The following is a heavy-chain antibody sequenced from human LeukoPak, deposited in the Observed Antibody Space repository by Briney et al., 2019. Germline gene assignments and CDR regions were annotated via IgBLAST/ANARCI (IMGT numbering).Heavy chain of an antibody. V-gene: IGHV3-9*01. CDR1: GFTFDDYA. J-gene: IGHJ4*02. D-gene: IGHD3-10*01. Sequence: GGSLRLSCAASGFTFDDYAMHWVRQVPGKGLEWVSGISWNSGSIGYADSVKGRFTISRDNAKNSLYLQMNSLRAEDTALYYCAKDFLLWFGESPFDYWGQGTLVTVSS. CDR3: AKDFLLWFGESPFDY. CDR2: ISWNSGSI.